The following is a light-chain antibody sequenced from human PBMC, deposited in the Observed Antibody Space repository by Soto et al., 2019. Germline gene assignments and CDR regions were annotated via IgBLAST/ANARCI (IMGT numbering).Light chain of an antibody. J-gene: IGKJ1*01. CDR1: QSVSSNY. CDR3: QQYGSSPRT. V-gene: IGKV3-20*01. CDR2: GAS. Sequence: EIVLTQSPGTLSLSPGERATLSCRASQSVSSNYLAWYQHKRGQAPRLLMYGASSRATGIPDRFSGSGSGTDFTLTIPRLEPEDFAVYYCQQYGSSPRTFGQGTKVEIK.